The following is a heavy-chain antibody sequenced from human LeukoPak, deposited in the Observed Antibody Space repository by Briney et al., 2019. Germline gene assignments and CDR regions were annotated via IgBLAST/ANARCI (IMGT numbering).Heavy chain of an antibody. CDR3: AKPGSGTTVTTD. Sequence: GGSLRLSCAASGFAFSNYAMHWVRQAPGKGLEWVADILYGGNKKYYADSVRGRFTISRDNFENTLYLQMDSLTAEDTAVYYCAKPGSGTTVTTDWVQGTLVIVSS. J-gene: IGHJ4*02. CDR2: ILYGGNKK. CDR1: GFAFSNYA. V-gene: IGHV3-30*18. D-gene: IGHD4-17*01.